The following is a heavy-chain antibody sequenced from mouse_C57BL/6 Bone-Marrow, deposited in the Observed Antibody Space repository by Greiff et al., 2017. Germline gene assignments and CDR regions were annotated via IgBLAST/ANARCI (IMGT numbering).Heavy chain of an antibody. CDR2: INPSSGYT. CDR1: GYTFTSYW. CDR3: ARRDYSNPAWFAY. V-gene: IGHV1-7*01. J-gene: IGHJ3*01. Sequence: VKLVESGAELAKPGASVKLSCKASGYTFTSYWMHWVKQRPGQGLEWIGYINPSSGYTKYNQKFKDKATLTADKSSSTAYMQLSSLTYEDSAVYYCARRDYSNPAWFAYWGQGTLVTVSA. D-gene: IGHD2-5*01.